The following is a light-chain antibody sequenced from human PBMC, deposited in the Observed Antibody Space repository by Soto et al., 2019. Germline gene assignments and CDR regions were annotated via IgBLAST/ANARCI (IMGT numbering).Light chain of an antibody. CDR2: GAS. Sequence: EIVMTQSPATLSVSPGERATLSCRASQSVGNNLAWYQQQPGQAPRLLIHGASTRATGVRGRFSGSGSGTEFTLTIASLQSEDFAVYYCQQYHDWPPLTFGGGTKVEIK. J-gene: IGKJ4*01. V-gene: IGKV3-15*01. CDR1: QSVGNN. CDR3: QQYHDWPPLT.